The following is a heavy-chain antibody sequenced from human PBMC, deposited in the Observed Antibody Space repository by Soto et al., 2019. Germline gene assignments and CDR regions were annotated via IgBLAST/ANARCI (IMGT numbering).Heavy chain of an antibody. V-gene: IGHV3-13*01. CDR1: GFTFSSYD. CDR3: VRVVTVPISEAFDI. CDR2: IGTAGDT. J-gene: IGHJ3*02. Sequence: GGSLRLSCAASGFTFSSYDMHWVRQATGKGLEWVSAIGTAGDTYYPGSVKGRFTISRENAKNSLYLQMNSLRAEDTAVYYCVRVVTVPISEAFDIWSQGTMVTVSS. D-gene: IGHD4-4*01.